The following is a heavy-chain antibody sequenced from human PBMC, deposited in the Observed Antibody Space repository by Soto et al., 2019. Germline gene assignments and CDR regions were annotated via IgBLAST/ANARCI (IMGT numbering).Heavy chain of an antibody. D-gene: IGHD1-26*01. J-gene: IGHJ4*02. Sequence: SSETLSLTCTVSGGSISADDYYWNWIRQPPGKGLEWIGYIYYSGSTYYNPSLKSRVTISLDRSKNQFSLMLSSVTAADTAVYYCVRHDNTGSYQSFDYRGQGTLVTVSS. CDR3: VRHDNTGSYQSFDY. CDR2: IYYSGST. V-gene: IGHV4-30-4*02. CDR1: GGSISADDYY.